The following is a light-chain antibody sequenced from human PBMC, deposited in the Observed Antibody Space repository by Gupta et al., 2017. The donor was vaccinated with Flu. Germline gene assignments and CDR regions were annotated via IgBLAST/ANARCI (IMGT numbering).Light chain of an antibody. CDR2: GAS. J-gene: IGKJ1*01. V-gene: IGKV3-20*01. Sequence: GTLSLSPGERATLSCRASQIVVSGYLAWYQQKPGQAPRLLIYGASSRGTGIPERFSGSGSGADFTLIITRLEPEDFAVYYCQQDDSLPGTFGQGTKVEIK. CDR3: QQDDSLPGT. CDR1: QIVVSGY.